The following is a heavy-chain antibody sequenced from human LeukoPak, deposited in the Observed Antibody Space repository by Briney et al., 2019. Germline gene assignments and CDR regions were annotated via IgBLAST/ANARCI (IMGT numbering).Heavy chain of an antibody. Sequence: PSETLSLTCAVYGGSFSGYYWSWIRRPPGKGLEWIGEINHSGSTNYNPSLKSRVTISVDTSKNQFSLKLSSVTAADTAVYYCARFDPTVLYYFDYWGQGTLVTVSS. J-gene: IGHJ4*02. CDR3: ARFDPTVLYYFDY. V-gene: IGHV4-34*01. D-gene: IGHD4-17*01. CDR2: INHSGST. CDR1: GGSFSGYY.